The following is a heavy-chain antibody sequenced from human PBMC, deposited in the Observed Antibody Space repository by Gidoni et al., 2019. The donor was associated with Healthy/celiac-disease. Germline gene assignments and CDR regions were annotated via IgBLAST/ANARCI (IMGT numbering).Heavy chain of an antibody. D-gene: IGHD3-10*01. V-gene: IGHV3-30*02. CDR1: GFTFSSYG. CDR3: AKGSRVWFRESDTLIDY. J-gene: IGHJ4*02. CDR2: ILDDGSNK. Sequence: QVQLVESGGGVVQPGGSLSLSCAASGFTFSSYGMHWVRQAPGKGLEWVAFILDDGSNKYYADSVKGRFTISRDNSKNTMYLQMNSLRAEDTDVYYCAKGSRVWFRESDTLIDYWGQGTLVTVSS.